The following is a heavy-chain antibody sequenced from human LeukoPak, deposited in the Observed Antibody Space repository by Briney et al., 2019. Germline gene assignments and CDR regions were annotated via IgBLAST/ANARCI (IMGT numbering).Heavy chain of an antibody. CDR2: ISSSGSTI. J-gene: IGHJ4*02. D-gene: IGHD3-10*01. CDR3: ARAYYGSALPFDY. Sequence: PGGSLRLSCAVSGFTFSDYYMSWIRQAPGKGLEWVSYISSSGSTIYYADSVKGRFTISRDNAKNSLYLQMNSLRAEDTAVYYCARAYYGSALPFDYWGQGTLVTVSS. V-gene: IGHV3-11*04. CDR1: GFTFSDYY.